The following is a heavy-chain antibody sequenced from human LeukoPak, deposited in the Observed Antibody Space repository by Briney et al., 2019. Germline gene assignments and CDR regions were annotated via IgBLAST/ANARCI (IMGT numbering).Heavy chain of an antibody. Sequence: VASVKVSCKASGYTFTSHTITWVRQAPGQGLEWKGRIIPILGIANYAQKFQGRVTITADKSTSTAYMELSSLRSEDTAVYYCARDRSVVVPAAMVTDYYYYGMDVWGQGTTVTVSS. D-gene: IGHD2-2*01. V-gene: IGHV1-69*04. CDR3: ARDRSVVVPAAMVTDYYYYGMDV. CDR2: IIPILGIA. J-gene: IGHJ6*02. CDR1: GYTFTSHT.